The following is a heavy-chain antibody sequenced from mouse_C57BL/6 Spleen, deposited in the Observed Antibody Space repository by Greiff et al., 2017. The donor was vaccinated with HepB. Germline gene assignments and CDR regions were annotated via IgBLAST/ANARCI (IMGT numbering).Heavy chain of an antibody. V-gene: IGHV1-18*01. CDR3: ARRFITTVVAEGYFDV. CDR2: INPNNGGT. D-gene: IGHD1-1*01. J-gene: IGHJ1*03. CDR1: GYTFTDYN. Sequence: EVQLQQSGPELVKPGASVKIPCKASGYTFTDYNMDWVKQSHGKSLEWIGDINPNNGGTTYNQKFKGKATLTVDKSSSTAYMELRSLTSEDTAVYYCARRFITTVVAEGYFDVWGTGTTVTVSS.